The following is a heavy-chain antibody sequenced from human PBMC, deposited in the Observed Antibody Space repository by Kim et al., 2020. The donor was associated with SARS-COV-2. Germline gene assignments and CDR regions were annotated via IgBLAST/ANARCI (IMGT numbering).Heavy chain of an antibody. CDR1: SGSISSSSHY. V-gene: IGHV4-39*01. CDR2: LYYSGST. D-gene: IGHD2-8*01. Sequence: SETLSLTCTVSSGSISSSSHYWGWIRQPPGKGLEWIGSLYYSGSTYYNPSLKSRVTISVDTSKNQFSLKLSSVTAADTALYRCARGRYCTNAICRTDAMDVCGQGTTVTVSS. CDR3: ARGRYCTNAICRTDAMDV. J-gene: IGHJ6*02.